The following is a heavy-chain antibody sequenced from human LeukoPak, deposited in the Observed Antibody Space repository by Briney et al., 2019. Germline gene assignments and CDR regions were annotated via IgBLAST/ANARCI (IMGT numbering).Heavy chain of an antibody. D-gene: IGHD1-26*01. CDR2: RKQDGYEK. V-gene: IGHV3-7*01. Sequence: GGSLRLSCAASGFTFSGYWMSWVRQTPEKGLEWVANRKQDGYEKYYVDSVKGRFTISRDNAKNSLYLQMNSLRADDTAIYYCARDKIVGPTTLDYWGQGTLVTVSS. CDR3: ARDKIVGPTTLDY. J-gene: IGHJ4*02. CDR1: GFTFSGYW.